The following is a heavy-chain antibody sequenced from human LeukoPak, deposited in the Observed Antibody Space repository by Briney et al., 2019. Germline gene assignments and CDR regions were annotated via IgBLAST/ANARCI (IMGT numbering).Heavy chain of an antibody. CDR2: ISAYNGNT. J-gene: IGHJ4*02. CDR1: GYTFTSYG. CDR3: ARGRQFTYYFDY. D-gene: IGHD5-24*01. V-gene: IGHV1-18*01. Sequence: GASVKVSCKASGYTFTSYGISWVRQAPGQGLEWMGWISAYNGNTNYAQKLQGRVTITADESTSTAYMELSSLRSEDTAVYYCARGRQFTYYFDYWGQGTLVTVSS.